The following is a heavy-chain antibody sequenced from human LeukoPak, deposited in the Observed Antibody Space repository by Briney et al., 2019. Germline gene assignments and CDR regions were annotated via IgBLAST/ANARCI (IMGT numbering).Heavy chain of an antibody. CDR3: ARESDDYGDYIVDY. J-gene: IGHJ4*02. CDR2: IYSGGST. D-gene: IGHD4-17*01. V-gene: IGHV3-66*01. Sequence: GGSLRLSCAASGFTVSSNYMSGVRQAPGKGLEGVSVIYSGGSTYYADSVKGRFTISRDNSKNTLYLQMNSLRAEDTAVYYCARESDDYGDYIVDYWGQGTLVPVSS. CDR1: GFTVSSNY.